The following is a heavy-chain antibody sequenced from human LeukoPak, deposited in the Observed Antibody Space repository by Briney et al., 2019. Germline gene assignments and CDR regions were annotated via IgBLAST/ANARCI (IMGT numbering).Heavy chain of an antibody. J-gene: IGHJ5*01. D-gene: IGHD6-13*01. CDR2: ISSSSSTI. Sequence: GGSLRLSCAASGFTFSSYSMNWVRQAPGKGLEWVSYISSSSSTIYYTDSVKGRVTISRDNATNSLFLQVNSLRAEDTAVYYCAREGSLEAAGWFDSWGQGTLVTVSS. CDR1: GFTFSSYS. V-gene: IGHV3-48*04. CDR3: AREGSLEAAGWFDS.